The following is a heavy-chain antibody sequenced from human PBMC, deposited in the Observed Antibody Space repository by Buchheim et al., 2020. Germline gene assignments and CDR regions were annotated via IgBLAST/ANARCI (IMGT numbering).Heavy chain of an antibody. J-gene: IGHJ6*02. CDR3: ARGPGTTYYDFWSGYYASDSGEGGYYYYGMDV. CDR1: GYTFTSYD. CDR2: MNPNSGNT. D-gene: IGHD3-3*01. Sequence: QVQLVQSGAEVKKPGASVKVSCKASGYTFTSYDINWVRQATGQGLEWMGWMNPNSGNTGYAQKFQGRVTMTRNTSISTAYMELSSLRSEDTAVYYCARGPGTTYYDFWSGYYASDSGEGGYYYYGMDVWGQETT. V-gene: IGHV1-8*01.